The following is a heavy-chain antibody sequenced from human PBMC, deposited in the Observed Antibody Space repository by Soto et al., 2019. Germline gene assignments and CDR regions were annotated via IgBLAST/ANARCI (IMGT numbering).Heavy chain of an antibody. J-gene: IGHJ4*02. CDR3: TREAGWPRMVTYD. CDR2: ISACNGDT. V-gene: IGHV1-18*04. Sequence: QVQLVQSGSEVKKPGASVNVSCKAFGYTFTSYGFSWVRQVPGQGLEWLGWISACNGDTQYAQTMKGRLTVTTDTSPTTVHMPLRSLTPADTAVYYCTREAGWPRMVTYDWGQGTLVSVS. CDR1: GYTFTSYG. D-gene: IGHD2-8*01.